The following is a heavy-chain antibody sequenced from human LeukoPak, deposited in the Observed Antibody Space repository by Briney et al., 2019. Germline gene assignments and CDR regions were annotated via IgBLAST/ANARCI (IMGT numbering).Heavy chain of an antibody. J-gene: IGHJ5*02. CDR3: ARGDSSGYYYEWVDP. Sequence: KPSETLSLTCAVYGRSFSGYYWSWIRQPPGKGLEWIGEINHSGSTNYNPSLKSRVTISVDTSKNQFSLKLSSETAADTAVYYCARGDSSGYYYEWVDPWGQGTLVTVSS. D-gene: IGHD3-22*01. V-gene: IGHV4-34*01. CDR2: INHSGST. CDR1: GRSFSGYY.